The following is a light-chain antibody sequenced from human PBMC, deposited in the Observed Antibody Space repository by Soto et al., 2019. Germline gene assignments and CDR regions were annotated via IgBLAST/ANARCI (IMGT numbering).Light chain of an antibody. Sequence: EIVLTQSPATLSLSPGERATLSCRASQSVSSSLAWYQQKPGQTPRLLIYDASNRATGIPARFSGSVSGTDFALTVSSLEPEDFAVYYCQQRSSWPLSCGGGTKVEIK. J-gene: IGKJ4*01. CDR1: QSVSSS. V-gene: IGKV3-11*01. CDR2: DAS. CDR3: QQRSSWPLS.